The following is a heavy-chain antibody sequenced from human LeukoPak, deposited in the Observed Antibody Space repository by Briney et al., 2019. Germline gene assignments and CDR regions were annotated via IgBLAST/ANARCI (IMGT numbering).Heavy chain of an antibody. J-gene: IGHJ4*02. Sequence: SETLSLTCAVSGGSISSSSYYWGWIRQPPEKGLEWIGSIYYSGSTYNNPSLKSRVTISVDTSKNRFSLRLSSVTAADTAVYYCARGPYYYFDYWGQGTLVTVSS. CDR1: GGSISSSSYY. V-gene: IGHV4-39*01. CDR2: IYYSGST. CDR3: ARGPYYYFDY. D-gene: IGHD1-26*01.